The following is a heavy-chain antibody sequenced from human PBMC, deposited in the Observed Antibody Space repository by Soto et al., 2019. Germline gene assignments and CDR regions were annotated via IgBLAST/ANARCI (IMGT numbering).Heavy chain of an antibody. J-gene: IGHJ5*02. Sequence: PLGSLRLSCAASGGTFSSYGMHWVRQAPGKGLEWVSVISYDGSNKYYADSVKGRFTISRDNSKNTLYLQMNSLRAEDTAVYYCATDHKRWARLQFCDXWGQGTLVPVSX. CDR1: GGTFSSYG. CDR2: ISYDGSNK. V-gene: IGHV3-30*03. D-gene: IGHD4-4*01. CDR3: ATDHKRWARLQFCDX.